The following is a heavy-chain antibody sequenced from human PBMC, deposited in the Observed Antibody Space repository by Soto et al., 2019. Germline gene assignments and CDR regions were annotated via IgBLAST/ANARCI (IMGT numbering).Heavy chain of an antibody. CDR2: IYYSGST. D-gene: IGHD3-9*01. V-gene: IGHV4-61*01. J-gene: IGHJ6*02. CDR3: ARVVGQAYYDILTGYYPTPYYYYGMDV. CDR1: GGSVSSGSYY. Sequence: PSETLSLTCTVSGGSVSSGSYYWSWIRQPPGKGLEWIGYIYYSGSTNYNPSLKSRVTISVDTSKNQFSLKLSSVTAADTAVYYCARVVGQAYYDILTGYYPTPYYYYGMDVWGQGTTVT.